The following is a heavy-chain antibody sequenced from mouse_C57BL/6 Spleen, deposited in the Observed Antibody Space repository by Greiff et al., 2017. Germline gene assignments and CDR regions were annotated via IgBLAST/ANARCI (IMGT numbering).Heavy chain of an antibody. J-gene: IGHJ1*03. D-gene: IGHD1-1*01. CDR3: ARGRITTVVWYFDV. CDR1: GYTFTSYW. V-gene: IGHV1-53*01. Sequence: VQLQQPGTELVKPGASVKLSCKASGYTFTSYWMHWVKQRPGQGLEWIGNINPSNGGTNYNEKFKSKATLTVDKSSSTAYMQLSSLTSEDSAVYYCARGRITTVVWYFDVWGTGTTVTVSS. CDR2: INPSNGGT.